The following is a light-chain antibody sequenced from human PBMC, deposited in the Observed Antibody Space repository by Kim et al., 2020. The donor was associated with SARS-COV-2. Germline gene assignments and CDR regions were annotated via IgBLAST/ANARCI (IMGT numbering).Light chain of an antibody. CDR2: QDN. CDR3: QAWDSGSVV. CDR1: NLENKY. J-gene: IGLJ2*01. Sequence: VSPGQTASITCSEYNLENKYASWYQHKPGQPPVVVIYQDNKRRSGIPERFSASNSGNTATLTISGTQAMDEADYYCQAWDSGSVVFGGGTQLTVL. V-gene: IGLV3-1*01.